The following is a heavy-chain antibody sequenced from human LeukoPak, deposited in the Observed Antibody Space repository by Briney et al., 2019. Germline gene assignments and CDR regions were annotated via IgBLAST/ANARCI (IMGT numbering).Heavy chain of an antibody. D-gene: IGHD3-16*01. V-gene: IGHV1-2*02. CDR1: GYTFTAYH. CDR2: IYPPTGGT. CDR3: VRENWYYDH. Sequence: ALVKVSCKTSGYTFTAYHVHWVRQAPGQGLEFMGWIYPPTGGTVLAEKFQGRVIMTRDTSITTAYMELSGLNFDDTAVYYCVRENWYYDHWGQGTLVTVSS. J-gene: IGHJ4*02.